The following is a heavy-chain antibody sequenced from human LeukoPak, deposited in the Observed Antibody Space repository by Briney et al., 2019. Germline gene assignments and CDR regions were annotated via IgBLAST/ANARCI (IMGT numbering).Heavy chain of an antibody. Sequence: LGESLRISCKGSGYNFTSYWINWVRQMPGKGLEWMGRIDPSDSYTTYSPSFQGHVTISVDKSISTAYLQWSSLRASDTAMYYCARPSGYDLAYWGQGSLVTVSS. J-gene: IGHJ4*02. CDR2: IDPSDSYT. CDR1: GYNFTSYW. D-gene: IGHD5-12*01. V-gene: IGHV5-10-1*01. CDR3: ARPSGYDLAY.